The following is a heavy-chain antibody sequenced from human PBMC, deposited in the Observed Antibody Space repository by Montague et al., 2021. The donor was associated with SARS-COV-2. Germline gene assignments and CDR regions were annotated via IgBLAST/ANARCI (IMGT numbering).Heavy chain of an antibody. V-gene: IGHV4-59*01. D-gene: IGHD5-24*01. CDR3: ARDQGRWLQPGFYFDY. CDR2: IYYSGST. Sequence: SETLSLTCAVYGGSLSGFSWNWVRQPPGKGLEWIGYIYYSGSTNYNPSLKSRVTISVDTSKNQFSLKLSSVTAADTAVYYCARDQGRWLQPGFYFDYWGQGTLVTVSS. J-gene: IGHJ4*02. CDR1: GGSLSGFS.